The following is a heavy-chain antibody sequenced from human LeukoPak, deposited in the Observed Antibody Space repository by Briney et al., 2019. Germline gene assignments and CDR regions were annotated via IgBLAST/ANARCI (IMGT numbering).Heavy chain of an antibody. Sequence: GGSLSLSCAATGFTFSTYKMNWVRQAAGKGLEWVSSITSSSSCIYYADSVKGRFTISRDNSKNTLSLQMNSLRAEDTAVYYCATFYGSGKGGAFDIWGQGTMVTVSS. CDR1: GFTFSTYK. CDR3: ATFYGSGKGGAFDI. V-gene: IGHV3-21*04. D-gene: IGHD3-10*01. CDR2: ITSSSSCI. J-gene: IGHJ3*02.